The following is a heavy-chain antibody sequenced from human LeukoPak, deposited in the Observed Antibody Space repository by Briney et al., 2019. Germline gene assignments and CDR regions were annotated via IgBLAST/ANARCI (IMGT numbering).Heavy chain of an antibody. CDR2: INHSGST. J-gene: IGHJ5*02. Sequence: SETLSLTCTVSGGSISSYYWSWIRQPPGKGLEWIGEINHSGSTNYNPSLKSRVTISVDTSKNQFSLKLSSVTAADTAVYYCATVITMVRGVITNWFDPWGQGTLVTVSS. CDR1: GGSISSYY. V-gene: IGHV4-34*01. CDR3: ATVITMVRGVITNWFDP. D-gene: IGHD3-10*01.